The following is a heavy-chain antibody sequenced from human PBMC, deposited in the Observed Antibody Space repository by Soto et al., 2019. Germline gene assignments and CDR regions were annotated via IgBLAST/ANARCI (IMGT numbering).Heavy chain of an antibody. D-gene: IGHD2-8*01. V-gene: IGHV1-18*01. Sequence: ASVKVSCKASGYTFSNFGLSWVRQAPGQGLELMGWISPYNGNTNYAQKLQGRLTMTTDTSTSTAYMELRSLRSDDTAVYYCARDILGVSVTGGGFDSWCQGKLVTVSS. CDR3: ARDILGVSVTGGGFDS. CDR1: GYTFSNFG. J-gene: IGHJ4*02. CDR2: ISPYNGNT.